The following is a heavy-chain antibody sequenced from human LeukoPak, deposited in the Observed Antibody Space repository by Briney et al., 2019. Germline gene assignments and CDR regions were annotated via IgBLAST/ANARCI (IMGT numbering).Heavy chain of an antibody. J-gene: IGHJ4*02. V-gene: IGHV3-74*01. CDR3: ARDVAVAGTRIFDY. CDR1: GFTFSRYW. D-gene: IGHD6-19*01. Sequence: GGSLRLSCAASGFTFSRYWMHWVRQAPGKGLVWVSRISPDGSRTTYADSVKGRFTISRDNAKNTVYLQMNSLRAEDTAVYYCARDVAVAGTRIFDYWGQGTLVTVSS. CDR2: ISPDGSRT.